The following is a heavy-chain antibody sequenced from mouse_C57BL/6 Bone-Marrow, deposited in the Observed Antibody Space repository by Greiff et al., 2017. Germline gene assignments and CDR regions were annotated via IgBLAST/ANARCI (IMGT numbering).Heavy chain of an antibody. CDR2: INPNNGGT. CDR1: GYTFTDYY. Sequence: EVQLQQSGPELVKPGASVKISCKASGYTFTDYYMNWVKQSHGKSLEWIGDINPNNGGTSYNQKFKGKATLTVDKSSSTAYMELRSLTSEDSAVYYCARWGEYDDVLVWGTGTTVTVSS. J-gene: IGHJ1*03. D-gene: IGHD2-14*01. CDR3: ARWGEYDDVLV. V-gene: IGHV1-26*01.